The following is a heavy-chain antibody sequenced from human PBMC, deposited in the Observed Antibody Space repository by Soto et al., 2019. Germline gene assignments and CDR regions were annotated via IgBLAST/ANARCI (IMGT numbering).Heavy chain of an antibody. V-gene: IGHV3-33*01. CDR3: ARDSFPHCISSICIRTFAC. J-gene: IGHJ4*02. CDR2: IWYDENTA. CDR1: GFTFSNYG. D-gene: IGHD6-13*01. Sequence: QVQLAESGGGVVQPGRSLSLSCAASGFTFSNYGMHWVRQAPGEGLEWVAVIWYDENTAYYANSVKGRFTISRDNSKNAMYLQMTSLRSQDTALYFCARDSFPHCISSICIRTFACCGQGTLVTFAS.